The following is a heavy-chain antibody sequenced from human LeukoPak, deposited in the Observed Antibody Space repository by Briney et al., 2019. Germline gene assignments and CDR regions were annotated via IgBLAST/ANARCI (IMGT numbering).Heavy chain of an antibody. V-gene: IGHV1-18*01. CDR2: ISPYNGDT. J-gene: IGHJ4*02. D-gene: IGHD1-14*01. CDR1: GYTFTNYG. Sequence: ASVKVSCKASGYTFTNYGISWVRQAPGQGLEWMGWISPYNGDTNYAQKLQGRVTMTTDTSTRTAYMELGSLRSDDTAVYYCTRTNPNKGYFDYWGQGTLVTVSS. CDR3: TRTNPNKGYFDY.